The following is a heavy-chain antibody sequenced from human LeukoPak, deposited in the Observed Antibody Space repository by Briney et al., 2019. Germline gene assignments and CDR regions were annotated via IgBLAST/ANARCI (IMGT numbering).Heavy chain of an antibody. CDR2: INPGDSDT. Sequence: GESLKISCKDSGYSFASQWIGWVRQMPGKGLEWMGIINPGDSDTRYSPSFQGQVTISVDKSISTAYLQWTSLKASDTAMYYCARLSGSWNFDYWGQGTLVTVSS. CDR3: ARLSGSWNFDY. D-gene: IGHD6-13*01. J-gene: IGHJ4*02. V-gene: IGHV5-51*01. CDR1: GYSFASQW.